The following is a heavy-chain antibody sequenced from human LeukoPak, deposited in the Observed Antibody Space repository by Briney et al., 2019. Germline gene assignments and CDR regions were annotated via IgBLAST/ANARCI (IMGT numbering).Heavy chain of an antibody. V-gene: IGHV1-2*02. CDR2: IYPYTGAT. CDR3: ARDGPAQMVDFDY. CDR1: GYTFTSYG. D-gene: IGHD3-10*01. J-gene: IGHJ4*02. Sequence: ASVKVSCKASGYTFTSYGISWVRQAPGQGLECMGWIYPYTGATHYAQKFQGRVAMTRDTFISTAYMELSRLRPDDTAVYYCARDGPAQMVDFDYWGQGTLVTVSS.